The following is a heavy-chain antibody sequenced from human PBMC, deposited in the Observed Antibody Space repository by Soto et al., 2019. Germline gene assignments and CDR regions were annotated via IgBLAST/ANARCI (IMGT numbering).Heavy chain of an antibody. V-gene: IGHV3-30*18. Sequence: QVQLVEFGGGVVQPGRSLRLSCAASGFTFSSYGMHWVRQAPGKGLEWVAVISYDGSNKYYADSVKGRFTISRDNSKNTLYLQMTSLRAEDTAVYYCAKDRISKTPVVPDYWGQGTLVTVSS. CDR3: AKDRISKTPVVPDY. CDR1: GFTFSSYG. CDR2: ISYDGSNK. D-gene: IGHD2-15*01. J-gene: IGHJ4*02.